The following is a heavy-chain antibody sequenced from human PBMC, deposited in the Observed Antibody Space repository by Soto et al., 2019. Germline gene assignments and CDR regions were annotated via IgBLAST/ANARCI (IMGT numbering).Heavy chain of an antibody. V-gene: IGHV4-4*07. D-gene: IGHD3-3*01. CDR2: IYTSGST. Sequence: PSETLSLTCTVSGGSISSYYWSWIRQPAGKGLEWIGRIYTSGSTNYNPSLKSRVTMSVDTSKNQFSLKLSSVTAADMAVYYCARVHRSYDFWSGYYLGDWFDPWGQGTLVTVSS. J-gene: IGHJ5*02. CDR3: ARVHRSYDFWSGYYLGDWFDP. CDR1: GGSISSYY.